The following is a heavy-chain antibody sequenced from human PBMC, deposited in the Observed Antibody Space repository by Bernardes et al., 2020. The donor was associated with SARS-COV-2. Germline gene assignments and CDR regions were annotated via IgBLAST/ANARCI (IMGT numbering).Heavy chain of an antibody. Sequence: GGSLRLCCVASGLTFSDYYMSWIRQAPGKGLEWISYISSTGSAIYYADSVKGRFTISRDNAKNSLFLQMNSLRAEDTAIYYCAQCSSYGPNWFDPWGQGTLVTVSS. CDR1: GLTFSDYY. CDR3: AQCSSYGPNWFDP. V-gene: IGHV3-11*01. CDR2: ISSTGSAI. D-gene: IGHD5-18*01. J-gene: IGHJ5*02.